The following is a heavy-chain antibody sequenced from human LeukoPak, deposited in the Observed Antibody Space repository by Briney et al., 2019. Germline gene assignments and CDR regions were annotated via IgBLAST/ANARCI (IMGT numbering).Heavy chain of an antibody. CDR2: ISSSSSYI. V-gene: IGHV3-21*01. Sequence: GGSLRLSCAASGFIFSSYSMNWVRQAPGKGLEWVSSISSSSSYIYYADSVKGRFTISRDNAKNSLYLQMNSLRAEDTAVYYCAREGIYSGYDPYYFDYWGQGTLVTVSS. J-gene: IGHJ4*02. CDR3: AREGIYSGYDPYYFDY. CDR1: GFIFSSYS. D-gene: IGHD5-12*01.